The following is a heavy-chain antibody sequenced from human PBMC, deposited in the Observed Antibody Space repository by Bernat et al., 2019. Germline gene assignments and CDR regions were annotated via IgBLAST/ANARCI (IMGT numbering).Heavy chain of an antibody. Sequence: QVQLVQSGAEVKKPGASVKVSCKASGYTFSGYAIHWVRQAPGQRLEWMGWINAGNGDTKYSQKFQGRVTITRDTSASTAYMELSRLRSEDTAVYSCARGYCSSTSCQYYFDFWGQGTLVTVSS. J-gene: IGHJ4*02. CDR1: GYTFSGYA. CDR3: ARGYCSSTSCQYYFDF. D-gene: IGHD2-2*01. CDR2: INAGNGDT. V-gene: IGHV1-3*01.